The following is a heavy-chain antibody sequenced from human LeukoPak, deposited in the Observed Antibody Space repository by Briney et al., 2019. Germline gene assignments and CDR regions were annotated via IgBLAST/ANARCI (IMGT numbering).Heavy chain of an antibody. CDR1: GFTFSSYS. J-gene: IGHJ4*02. V-gene: IGHV3-48*04. CDR2: ISSSSSTI. CDR3: ARADSSGYYYQGGLVLDY. Sequence: GGSLRLSCAASGFTFSSYSMTWVRQAPGKGLEGFAYISSSSSTIYYADSVKGRFTISRDNTKNSLYLQMNRLRAEDTAVYYCARADSSGYYYQGGLVLDYWGQGTLVTVSS. D-gene: IGHD3-22*01.